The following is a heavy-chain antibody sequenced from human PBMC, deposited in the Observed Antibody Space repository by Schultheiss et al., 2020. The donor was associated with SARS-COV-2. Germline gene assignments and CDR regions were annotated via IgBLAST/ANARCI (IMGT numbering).Heavy chain of an antibody. Sequence: GGSLRLSCAASGLTFSNAWLSWVRQAPGKGLEWLGRIKGKVDGETTDYAAPVKGRFTISRDNSKNTLYLQMNSLRAEDTAVYYCARGQEYYDSSGYLGYYFDYWGQGTLVTVSS. D-gene: IGHD3-22*01. CDR3: ARGQEYYDSSGYLGYYFDY. CDR2: IKGKVDGETT. J-gene: IGHJ4*02. V-gene: IGHV3-15*01. CDR1: GLTFSNAW.